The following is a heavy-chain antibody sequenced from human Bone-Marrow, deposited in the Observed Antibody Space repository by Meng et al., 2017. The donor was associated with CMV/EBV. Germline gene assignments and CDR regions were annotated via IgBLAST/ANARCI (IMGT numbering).Heavy chain of an antibody. CDR3: TRFRGYPLYYYALDV. D-gene: IGHD5-18*01. Sequence: GESLKISCTTSGLTFGDYAMSWVRQAPGKGLEWVGFIRSKTYGETTEYAASVKGRFTISRDDSKSIAYLQMNSLKTEDAAVYYCTRFRGYPLYYYALDVWGQGTTVTVSS. V-gene: IGHV3-49*04. J-gene: IGHJ6*02. CDR2: IRSKTYGETT. CDR1: GLTFGDYA.